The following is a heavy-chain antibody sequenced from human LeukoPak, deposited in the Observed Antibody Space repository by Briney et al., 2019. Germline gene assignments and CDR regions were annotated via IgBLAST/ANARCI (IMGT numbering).Heavy chain of an antibody. V-gene: IGHV3-30*04. CDR3: WRAFVAILGRRPPDF. Sequence: GGSLRLSCAASGFTLSRNAMHWVRQPPGRGLEWVAVISYDGGQKFYADSVKGRFTISRDNSKNTLYLQINSLKPEHTAVYCCWRAFVAILGRRPPDFWGQGILVTVSS. CDR2: ISYDGGQK. CDR1: GFTLSRNA. J-gene: IGHJ4*02. D-gene: IGHD3-3*01.